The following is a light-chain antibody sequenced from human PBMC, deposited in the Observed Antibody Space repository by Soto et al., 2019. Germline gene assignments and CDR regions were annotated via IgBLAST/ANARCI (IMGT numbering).Light chain of an antibody. CDR2: DVS. CDR1: NSDVGGYNY. V-gene: IGLV2-11*01. CDR3: CSYAASTTFI. J-gene: IGLJ1*01. Sequence: QSVLTQPRSVSGSPGQSVTISCTGTNSDVGGYNYVSWYQQYSGKAPKVMIYDVSKRPSGVPDRFSGSNSGNTASLPVSGVQADDEADYYCCSYAASTTFIFGTGTKLTVL.